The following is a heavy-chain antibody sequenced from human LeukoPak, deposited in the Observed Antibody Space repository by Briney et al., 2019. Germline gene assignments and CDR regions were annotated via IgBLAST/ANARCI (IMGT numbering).Heavy chain of an antibody. J-gene: IGHJ3*02. CDR1: GGSISSYY. CDR3: ARAGYYYDSSGYNYDAFDI. CDR2: IYYSGST. Sequence: SETLSLTCSVSGGSISSYYWSWIRQPPGKGLEWIGYIYYSGSTNYNPSLKSRVTISVDTSKNQFSLKLSSVTAADTAVYYCARAGYYYDSSGYNYDAFDIWGQGTMVTVSS. V-gene: IGHV4-59*01. D-gene: IGHD3-22*01.